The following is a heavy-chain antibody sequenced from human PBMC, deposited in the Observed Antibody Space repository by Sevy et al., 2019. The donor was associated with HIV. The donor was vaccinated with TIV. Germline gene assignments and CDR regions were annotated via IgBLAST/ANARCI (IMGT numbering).Heavy chain of an antibody. D-gene: IGHD4-17*01. CDR1: GFTFGDYA. Sequence: GGSLRLSCTVSGFTFGDYAMSWFRQAPGKGLEWVAFIRRNSYEPYGGTTEYAASVKGRFTISRDDSKSIAYLQMNSLKTEDTAVYYCTRALATVVTPEYYFDYWGQEPWSPSPQ. CDR3: TRALATVVTPEYYFDY. V-gene: IGHV3-49*03. J-gene: IGHJ4*01. CDR2: IRRNSYEPYGGTT.